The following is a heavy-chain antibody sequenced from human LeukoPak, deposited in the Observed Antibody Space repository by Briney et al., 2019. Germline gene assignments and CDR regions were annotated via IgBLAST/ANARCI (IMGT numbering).Heavy chain of an antibody. V-gene: IGHV4-59*01. CDR1: GGSISSYY. J-gene: IGHJ4*02. Sequence: SETLSLTCTVSGGSISSYYWSWIRQPPGKGLEWIGYIYYSGYTNYNPSLKSRVTISVDTSKNQFSLKLSSVTAADTAVYYCATGTMVRGVITDIDYWGQGTLVTVSS. CDR2: IYYSGYT. CDR3: ATGTMVRGVITDIDY. D-gene: IGHD3-10*01.